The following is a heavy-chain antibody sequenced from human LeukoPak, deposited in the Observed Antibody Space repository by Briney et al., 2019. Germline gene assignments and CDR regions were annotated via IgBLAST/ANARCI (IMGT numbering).Heavy chain of an antibody. CDR1: GFTFSSYA. J-gene: IGHJ4*02. CDR3: AKDRGYGGYYFDY. V-gene: IGHV3-23*01. CDR2: ISGSGGST. D-gene: IGHD3-10*01. Sequence: PGGSLRLSCAASGFTFSSYAMSWVRQAPGKGLEWVSAISGSGGSTYYADSVKGRFTISRDNSRNTLYLQMNSLRAEDTAVYYCAKDRGYGGYYFDYWGQGTLVTVSS.